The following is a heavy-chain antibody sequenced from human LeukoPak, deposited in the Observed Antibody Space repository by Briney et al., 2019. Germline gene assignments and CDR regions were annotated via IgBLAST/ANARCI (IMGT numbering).Heavy chain of an antibody. CDR3: AKGEKDFWSGYSIPDFDY. D-gene: IGHD3-3*01. Sequence: GGSLRLSCAASGFTFSSYGMHLVRQAPGKGLEWVAFIRYDGSNKYYADPVKGRFTISRDNSKNTLYLQMNSLRAEDTAVYYCAKGEKDFWSGYSIPDFDYWGQGTLVTVSS. CDR2: IRYDGSNK. CDR1: GFTFSSYG. V-gene: IGHV3-30*02. J-gene: IGHJ4*02.